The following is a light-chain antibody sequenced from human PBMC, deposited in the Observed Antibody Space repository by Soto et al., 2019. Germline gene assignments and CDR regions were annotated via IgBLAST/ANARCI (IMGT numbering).Light chain of an antibody. Sequence: QSVLTQSPSASASLGASVKLTCTLTSEHSNYAIAWHQQQPEKGPRYLMRVNGDGSHSKGDGIPDRFSGSSSGAERYLTISSLQSEDEGDYYCQTWGTGIRVLFGGGTKLTVL. CDR1: SEHSNYA. CDR2: VNGDGSH. V-gene: IGLV4-69*01. J-gene: IGLJ2*01. CDR3: QTWGTGIRVL.